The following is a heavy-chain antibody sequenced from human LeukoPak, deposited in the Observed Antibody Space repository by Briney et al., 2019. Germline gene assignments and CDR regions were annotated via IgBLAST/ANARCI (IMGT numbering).Heavy chain of an antibody. J-gene: IGHJ3*01. CDR1: GFTFSSYA. CDR2: ISGSGGST. CDR3: AKGGRWDYYDSSH. V-gene: IGHV3-23*01. D-gene: IGHD3-22*01. Sequence: PGGSLRLPCAVSGFTFSSYAMTWVRQAPGKGLEWVSGISGSGGSTYYADSVKGRFTISRDNSKNTLYLQMNSLRAEDTAVYYCAKGGRWDYYDSSHWGQGTMVTVSS.